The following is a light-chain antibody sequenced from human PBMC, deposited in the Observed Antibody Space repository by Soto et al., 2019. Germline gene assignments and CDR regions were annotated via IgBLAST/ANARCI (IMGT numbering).Light chain of an antibody. Sequence: QSALTQPASVSGSPGQSITISCTGTSGDIGSYNRVSWYQQHPGKAPKLIIYEVTDRPSGVSNRFSGSKSGNTASLTISGLQAEDEAEYYCSSYTNINTSACVFGTGIKVTVL. V-gene: IGLV2-14*01. CDR1: SGDIGSYNR. J-gene: IGLJ1*01. CDR2: EVT. CDR3: SSYTNINTSACV.